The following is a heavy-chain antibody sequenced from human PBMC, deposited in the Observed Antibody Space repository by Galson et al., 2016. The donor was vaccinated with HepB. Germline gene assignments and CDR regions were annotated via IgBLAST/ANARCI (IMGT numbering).Heavy chain of an antibody. Sequence: CKASGGTFGNYALSWVRQAPGQGLEWMGGIMPMFGSNLRNYAQQFQGRVTITADESTRTTYMELSSLRSEDTAVCYCVTERGGTGFDIWGQGTMVTVSS. J-gene: IGHJ3*02. CDR2: IMPMFGSNLR. CDR3: VTERGGTGFDI. V-gene: IGHV1-69*01. CDR1: GGTFGNYA. D-gene: IGHD3/OR15-3a*01.